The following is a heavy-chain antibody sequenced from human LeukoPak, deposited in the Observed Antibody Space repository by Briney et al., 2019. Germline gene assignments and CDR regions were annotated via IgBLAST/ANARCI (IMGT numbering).Heavy chain of an antibody. CDR3: ARLYYGDYPNLYYFDY. Sequence: SETLSLTCTVSGGSISSYSWSWIRQPPGKGLEWIGYTYYSGSTNYNPSLKSRVTISADTSKNQFSLKLSSVTATDTAVYYCARLYYGDYPNLYYFDYWGQGTLVTVSS. J-gene: IGHJ4*02. D-gene: IGHD4-17*01. V-gene: IGHV4-59*08. CDR1: GGSISSYS. CDR2: TYYSGST.